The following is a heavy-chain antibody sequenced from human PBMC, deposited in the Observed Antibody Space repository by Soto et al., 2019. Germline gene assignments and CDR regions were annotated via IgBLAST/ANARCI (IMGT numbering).Heavy chain of an antibody. D-gene: IGHD3-16*01. J-gene: IGHJ6*02. CDR1: GYTFTNYY. V-gene: IGHV1-46*01. CDR3: AREFVTFYGMDV. CDR2: INPGSGTT. Sequence: QVKLVQSGTEVKRPGASVKISCKASGYTFTNYYMHWVRQAPGQDLEWMGVINPGSGTTTYAQRFQGMVTMTSETSTSTVYVEVTSLRSEDTAQYCCAREFVTFYGMDVWGQGTTVSVSS.